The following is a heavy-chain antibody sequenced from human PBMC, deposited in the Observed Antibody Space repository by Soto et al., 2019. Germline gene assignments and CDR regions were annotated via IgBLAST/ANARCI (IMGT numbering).Heavy chain of an antibody. CDR2: ISGSGVST. Sequence: GGSLRLSCAASGFIFSSYAMNWVRQTPGKGLEWVSGISGSGVSTYYADSVKGRFSISRDNSKNTLYLQMNSLRAEDTAIYYCVKVRGGFYTYYFDYWGQGTLVTVSS. J-gene: IGHJ4*02. D-gene: IGHD3-10*01. V-gene: IGHV3-23*01. CDR1: GFIFSSYA. CDR3: VKVRGGFYTYYFDY.